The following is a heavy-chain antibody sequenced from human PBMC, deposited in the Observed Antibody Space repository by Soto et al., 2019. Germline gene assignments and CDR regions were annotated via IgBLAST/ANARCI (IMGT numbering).Heavy chain of an antibody. Sequence: SVKVSCKASGGTFSSYAISWVRQAPGQGLEWMGGIIPIFGTANYAQKFQGRVTITADESTSTAYMELSSLRSEDTAVYYCARDVAVAGTWQYYFDYWGQGTLVTVS. CDR1: GGTFSSYA. J-gene: IGHJ4*02. V-gene: IGHV1-69*13. CDR3: ARDVAVAGTWQYYFDY. CDR2: IIPIFGTA. D-gene: IGHD6-19*01.